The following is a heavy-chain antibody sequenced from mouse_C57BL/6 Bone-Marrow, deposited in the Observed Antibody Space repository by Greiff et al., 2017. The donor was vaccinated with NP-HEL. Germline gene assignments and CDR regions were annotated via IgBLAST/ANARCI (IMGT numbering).Heavy chain of an antibody. J-gene: IGHJ4*01. CDR3: ARENDYDDYAMDY. Sequence: VQLQESGAELVRPGASVKLSCKASGYTFTDYYINWVKQRPGQGLEWIARIYPGSGNTYYNEKFKGKATLTAEKSSSTAYMQLSSLTSEDSAVYFSARENDYDDYAMDYWGQGTSVTVSS. CDR1: GYTFTDYY. V-gene: IGHV1-76*01. CDR2: IYPGSGNT. D-gene: IGHD2-4*01.